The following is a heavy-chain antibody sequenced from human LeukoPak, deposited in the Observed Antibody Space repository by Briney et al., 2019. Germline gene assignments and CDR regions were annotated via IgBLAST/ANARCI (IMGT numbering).Heavy chain of an antibody. CDR2: VHNSGST. CDR1: GGSFSNYF. Sequence: SETLSLTCTVSGGSFSNYFRGWIRQPPGRGLEWIGYVHNSGSTNYNPSLKSRVTISVDTSKNQFSLKLSSVTAADTAVYYCARHSTFFGVVIIKGRVRGPFDYWGQGTLVTVSS. J-gene: IGHJ4*02. CDR3: ARHSTFFGVVIIKGRVRGPFDY. D-gene: IGHD3-3*01. V-gene: IGHV4-59*08.